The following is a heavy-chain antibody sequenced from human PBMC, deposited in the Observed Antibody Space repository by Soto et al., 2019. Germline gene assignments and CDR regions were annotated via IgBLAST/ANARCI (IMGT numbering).Heavy chain of an antibody. V-gene: IGHV3-74*01. D-gene: IGHD2-2*01. CDR2: INSDGSST. J-gene: IGHJ3*02. CDR1: GFTVSSNY. CDR3: ARDRGYPDSFDI. Sequence: PGGSLRLSCAASGFTVSSNYMSWVRQAPGKGLVWVSRINSDGSSTSYADSVKGRFTISRDNAKNTLYLQMTSLRAEDTAVYYCARDRGYPDSFDIWGQGTIVTVSS.